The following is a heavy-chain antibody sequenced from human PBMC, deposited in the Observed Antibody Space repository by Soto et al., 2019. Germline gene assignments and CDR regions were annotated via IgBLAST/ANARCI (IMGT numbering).Heavy chain of an antibody. V-gene: IGHV3-30*03. CDR1: GFTVSRHS. J-gene: IGHJ4*02. CDR3: ARRHRPSYTSDY. D-gene: IGHD4-4*01. Sequence: GGSLRLSCAASGFTVSRHSMHWVRQAPGKGLEWVSTFSNFANNIYYADFVEGRFTISRDDAQNTVFLQMDSLRDDDTAIYYCARRHRPSYTSDYWGQGTLVTVSS. CDR2: FSNFANNI.